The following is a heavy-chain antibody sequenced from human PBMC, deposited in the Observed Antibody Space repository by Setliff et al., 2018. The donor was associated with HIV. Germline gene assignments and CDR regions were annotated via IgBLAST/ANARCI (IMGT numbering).Heavy chain of an antibody. CDR2: IIPIFGTA. V-gene: IGHV1-69*13. CDR3: ASRTYLKGSGMTYNALGYFQY. D-gene: IGHD3-10*01. Sequence: ASVKVSCKASGGAFSSYALSWVRQAPGQGLEWMGGIIPIFGTANYAQKFQDRVTITADESTSTAYMELSSLRSEDTAVYYCASRTYLKGSGMTYNALGYFQYWGQGTLVTSPQ. CDR1: GGAFSSYA. J-gene: IGHJ4*02.